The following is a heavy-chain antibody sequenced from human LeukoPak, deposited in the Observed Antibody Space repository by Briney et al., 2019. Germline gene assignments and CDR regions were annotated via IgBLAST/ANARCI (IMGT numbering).Heavy chain of an antibody. V-gene: IGHV4-61*02. D-gene: IGHD3-16*02. CDR1: GRPISSGSYY. CDR3: ARGFRFPYAFDI. Sequence: PSETLSLTCTVSGRPISSGSYYWRWTRQPAGKGLEWIGRIYTSGSTNYNPSLKSRVTISVDTSKNQFSLKLSSVTAADTAVYYCARGFRFPYAFDIWGQGTMVTVSS. J-gene: IGHJ3*02. CDR2: IYTSGST.